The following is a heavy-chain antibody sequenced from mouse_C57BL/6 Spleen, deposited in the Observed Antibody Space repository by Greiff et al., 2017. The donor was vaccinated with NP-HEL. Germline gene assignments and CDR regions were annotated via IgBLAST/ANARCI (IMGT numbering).Heavy chain of an antibody. CDR2: ISSGGSYT. CDR3: ARHGDGYGAMDY. CDR1: GFTFSSYG. D-gene: IGHD2-3*01. V-gene: IGHV5-6*01. J-gene: IGHJ4*01. Sequence: EVKVVESGGDLVKPGGSLKLSCAASGFTFSSYGMSWVRQTPDKRLEWVATISSGGSYTYYPDSVKGRFTISRDNAKNTLYLQMSSLKSEDTAMYYCARHGDGYGAMDYWGQGTSVTVSS.